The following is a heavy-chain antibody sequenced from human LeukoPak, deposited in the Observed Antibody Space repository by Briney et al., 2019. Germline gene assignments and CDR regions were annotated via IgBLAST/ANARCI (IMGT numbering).Heavy chain of an antibody. CDR2: IRYDGSDK. CDR1: GFIFSYYG. D-gene: IGHD3-22*01. Sequence: GGSLRLSCAASGFIFSYYGMHWVRQAPGKGLEWVAFIRYDGSDKYYADSMKGRFTISRDNSKNTLYLQMNSLRAEDTAVYYCARADYYDSSGIPDYYYYYMDVWGKGTTVTVSS. J-gene: IGHJ6*03. CDR3: ARADYYDSSGIPDYYYYYMDV. V-gene: IGHV3-30*02.